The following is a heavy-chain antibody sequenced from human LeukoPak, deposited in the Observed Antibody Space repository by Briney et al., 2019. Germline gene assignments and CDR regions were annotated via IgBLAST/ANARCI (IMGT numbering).Heavy chain of an antibody. CDR1: GFTFSSYA. CDR3: ARDYIVGATRSYYFDY. V-gene: IGHV3-21*01. Sequence: GGSLRLSCAASGFTFSSYAMSWVRQAPGKGLEWVSSISCSSGYIYYADSVKGRFTVSRDNARNSLYLQMNSLRAEDTAVYYCARDYIVGATRSYYFDYWGQGTLVTVSS. D-gene: IGHD1-26*01. CDR2: ISCSSGYI. J-gene: IGHJ4*02.